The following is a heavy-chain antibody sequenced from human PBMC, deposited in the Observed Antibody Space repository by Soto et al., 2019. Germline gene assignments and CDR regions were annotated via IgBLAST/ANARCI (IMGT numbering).Heavy chain of an antibody. Sequence: ASVKVSCKASGYTFTIYYINWVRQATGQGLEWMGWMNPNSGNTGYAQKFQGRVTMTRNTSISTAYMELSSLRSEDTAVYYCARRESYYDFWSGYYHPTNLFDPWGQGTLVTVSS. D-gene: IGHD3-3*01. CDR2: MNPNSGNT. CDR1: GYTFTIYY. CDR3: ARRESYYDFWSGYYHPTNLFDP. V-gene: IGHV1-8*01. J-gene: IGHJ5*02.